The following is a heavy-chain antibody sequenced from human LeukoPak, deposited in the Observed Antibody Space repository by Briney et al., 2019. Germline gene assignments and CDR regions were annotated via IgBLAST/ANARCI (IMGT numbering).Heavy chain of an antibody. V-gene: IGHV1-69*04. CDR2: IIPILGIA. Sequence: GSSVKVSCKASGGTFSSYAISWVRHAPGQGLEWMGRIIPILGIANYAQKFQGRVTITADKSTSTAYMELSSLRSEDTAVYYCARPADGGYNTFDYWGQGTLVTVSS. J-gene: IGHJ4*02. D-gene: IGHD5-24*01. CDR3: ARPADGGYNTFDY. CDR1: GGTFSSYA.